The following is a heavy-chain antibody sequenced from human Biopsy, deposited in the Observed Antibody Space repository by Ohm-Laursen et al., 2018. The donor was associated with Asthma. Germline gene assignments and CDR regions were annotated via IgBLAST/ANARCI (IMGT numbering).Heavy chain of an antibody. D-gene: IGHD4-17*01. J-gene: IGHJ6*02. CDR2: IIPIFGTS. CDR3: VTSGGDYGYFGLDV. V-gene: IGHV1-69*13. CDR1: GGTFSRYA. Sequence: SVKVSCKTSGGTFSRYAISWVRQAPGQGLEWMGGIIPIFGTSNYAQKFQGRVTITADESTTTAYMELSSLRSEDTAVYYCVTSGGDYGYFGLDVWGQGTTVTVSS.